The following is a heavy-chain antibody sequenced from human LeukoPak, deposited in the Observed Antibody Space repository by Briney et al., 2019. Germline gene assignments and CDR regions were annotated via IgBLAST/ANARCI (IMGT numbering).Heavy chain of an antibody. J-gene: IGHJ4*02. V-gene: IGHV3-23*01. CDR1: GFTFSSYG. CDR2: ISGSGGST. CDR3: AKVKGRSWRYSGYAPNYYFDY. D-gene: IGHD5-12*01. Sequence: SGGSLRLSCAASGFTFSSYGMSWVRQAPGKGLEWVSAISGSGGSTYYADSVKGRFTISRDNSKNTLYLQMNSLRAEDTAVYYCAKVKGRSWRYSGYAPNYYFDYWGQGTLVTVSS.